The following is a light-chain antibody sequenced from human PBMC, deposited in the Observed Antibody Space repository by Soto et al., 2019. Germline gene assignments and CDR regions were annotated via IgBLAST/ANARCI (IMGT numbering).Light chain of an antibody. CDR1: SSDVGSYNR. J-gene: IGLJ1*01. CDR3: YSYTSSSTYV. V-gene: IGLV2-18*02. CDR2: EVI. Sequence: QSALTQPTSVSGSPGQSVTISCTGTSSDVGSYNRVSWYKQPPGAAPKLVIYEVIHRPSGVPDRFSGSKSGNTASLTISGLQAEDEADFYCYSYTSSSTYVFGTGTKLTVL.